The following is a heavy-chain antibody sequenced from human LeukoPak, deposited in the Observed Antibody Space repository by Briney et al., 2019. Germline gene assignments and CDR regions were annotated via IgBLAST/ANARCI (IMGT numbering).Heavy chain of an antibody. CDR3: ARGRGAARMNYYMDV. V-gene: IGHV1-46*01. Sequence: GASVKVSCKASGYTFTSYYMHWVRQAPGQGLEWMGIINPSGGSTSYAQKFQGRATMTRDTSTSTVYMELSSLRSEDTAVYYCARGRGAARMNYYMDVWGKGTTVTISS. CDR2: INPSGGST. D-gene: IGHD2-15*01. CDR1: GYTFTSYY. J-gene: IGHJ6*03.